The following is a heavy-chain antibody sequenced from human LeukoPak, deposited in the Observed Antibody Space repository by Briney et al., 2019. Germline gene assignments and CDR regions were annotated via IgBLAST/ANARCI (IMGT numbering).Heavy chain of an antibody. V-gene: IGHV1-69*13. CDR3: ARSGGHYYYHYSMDV. D-gene: IGHD3-16*01. CDR1: GGAFSSYA. Sequence: ASVKVSCKASGGAFSSYAVNWVRQAPGQGLEWMGGIIPIFGTASYAQKFQGRVIITADESTSTAYMELSSLGSEDTALYYCARSGGHYYYHYSMDVWGKGTTVTVSS. J-gene: IGHJ6*03. CDR2: IIPIFGTA.